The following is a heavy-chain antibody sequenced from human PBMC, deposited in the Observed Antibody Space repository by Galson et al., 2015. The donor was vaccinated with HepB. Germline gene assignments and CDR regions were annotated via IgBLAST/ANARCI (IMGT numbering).Heavy chain of an antibody. CDR2: IDPRPGST. Sequence: SVKVSCKASGYSFTNYYIHWVRQAPGQGLEWMGMIDPRPGSTNYARKFQGRVTMTRDTSTRTVYMELRSLTSEDTAVYFCSRDASSLTGWFGPWGQGTLVVVSS. J-gene: IGHJ5*02. V-gene: IGHV1-46*01. D-gene: IGHD6-13*01. CDR1: GYSFTNYY. CDR3: SRDASSLTGWFGP.